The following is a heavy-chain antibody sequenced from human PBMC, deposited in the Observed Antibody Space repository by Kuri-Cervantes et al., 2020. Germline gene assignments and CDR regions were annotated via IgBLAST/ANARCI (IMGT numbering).Heavy chain of an antibody. V-gene: IGHV3-30*02. D-gene: IGHD3-10*01. CDR1: GFTFSSYG. CDR3: AKDPSRFGELSPWFDP. Sequence: GGSLRLSCAASGFTFSSYGMHWVRQAPGKGLEWVAVIWYDGSNKYYADSVKGRFTISRDDSKNTLYLQMNSLRAEDTALYYCAKDPSRFGELSPWFDPWGQGTLVTVSS. J-gene: IGHJ5*02. CDR2: IWYDGSNK.